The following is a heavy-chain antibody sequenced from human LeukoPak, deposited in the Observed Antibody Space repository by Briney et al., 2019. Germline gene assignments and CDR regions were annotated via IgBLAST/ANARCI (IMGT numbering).Heavy chain of an antibody. V-gene: IGHV1-2*04. CDR3: ARGSGASGIYGMDV. J-gene: IGHJ6*02. Sequence: GASVKVSCKVSGYTLTELSMHWVRQAPGQGLEWMGWINPNSGGTNYAQKFQGWVTMTRDTSISTAYMELSRLRSDDTAVYYCARGSGASGIYGMDVWGQGTTVTVSS. CDR2: INPNSGGT. D-gene: IGHD3-10*01. CDR1: GYTLTELS.